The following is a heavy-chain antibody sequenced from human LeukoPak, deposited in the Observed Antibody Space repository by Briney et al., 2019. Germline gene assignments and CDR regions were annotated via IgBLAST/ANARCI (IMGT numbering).Heavy chain of an antibody. CDR1: GGSFSGYY. CDR2: INHSGST. V-gene: IGHV4-34*01. D-gene: IGHD3-16*01. CDR3: ATTRLGDTASYFDY. J-gene: IGHJ4*02. Sequence: SETLSLTCAVYGGSFSGYYWSWIRQPPGKGLEWIGEINHSGSTNYNPSLKSRVTISVDTSKNQFSLKLSSVTAADTAVYYCATTRLGDTASYFDYWGQGTLVTVSS.